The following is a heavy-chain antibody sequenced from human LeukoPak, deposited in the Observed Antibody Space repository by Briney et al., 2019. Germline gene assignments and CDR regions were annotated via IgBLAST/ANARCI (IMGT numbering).Heavy chain of an antibody. V-gene: IGHV3-30*18. D-gene: IGHD3-16*01. Sequence: PGRSLRLSCAASGFTFSTSIMHWVRQAPGKGLEWVAVISYDGNNKYYADSVKGRFTISRDNSKNTLYLQMNNLRAEDTAVYYCAKDHWGGSAYWKFDYWGQGTLVTVSS. CDR1: GFTFSTSI. J-gene: IGHJ4*02. CDR2: ISYDGNNK. CDR3: AKDHWGGSAYWKFDY.